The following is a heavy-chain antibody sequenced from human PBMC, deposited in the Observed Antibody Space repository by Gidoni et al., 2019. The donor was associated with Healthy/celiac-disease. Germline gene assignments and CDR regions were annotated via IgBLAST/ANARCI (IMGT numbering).Heavy chain of an antibody. D-gene: IGHD6-13*01. J-gene: IGHJ6*02. CDR2: ISGSGGST. CDR1: GFTFSSYA. Sequence: EVQLLESGGGLVQPGGSLRLSCAASGFTFSSYAMSWVRQAPGKGLEGFSAISGSGGSTDYADSVKGRFTISRDNSKNTLYLQMNSLRAEDTAVYYCAKASSSSWHRLGCMDVWGQGTTVTVSS. V-gene: IGHV3-23*01. CDR3: AKASSSSWHRLGCMDV.